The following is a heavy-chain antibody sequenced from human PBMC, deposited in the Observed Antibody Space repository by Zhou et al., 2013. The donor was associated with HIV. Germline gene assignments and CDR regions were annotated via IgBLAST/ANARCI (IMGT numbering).Heavy chain of an antibody. CDR2: INHSGST. V-gene: IGHV4-34*01. Sequence: QVQLQQWGAGLLKPSETLSLTCAVSGGSFSESYWNWIRQPPGKGLEWIGEINHSGSTNYNPSLKSRVTISVDTSKNQFSLKLSSVTAADTAVYYCATSPGYWGQGTLVTVSS. J-gene: IGHJ4*02. CDR1: GGSFSESY. CDR3: ATSPGY.